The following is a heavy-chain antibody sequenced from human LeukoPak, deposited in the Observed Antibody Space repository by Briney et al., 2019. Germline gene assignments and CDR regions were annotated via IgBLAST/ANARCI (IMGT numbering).Heavy chain of an antibody. D-gene: IGHD5-18*01. CDR2: INPNGGGT. V-gene: IGHV1-2*04. CDR1: GYTFTGYY. J-gene: IGHJ4*02. Sequence: ASVKVSCKASGYTFTGYYMHWVRQAPGQGLEWMGWINPNGGGTNYAQKFQGWVTMTRDTSISTAYMELSRLRSDDTAVYYCAREKTDEDTAMVLDYWGQGTLVTVSS. CDR3: AREKTDEDTAMVLDY.